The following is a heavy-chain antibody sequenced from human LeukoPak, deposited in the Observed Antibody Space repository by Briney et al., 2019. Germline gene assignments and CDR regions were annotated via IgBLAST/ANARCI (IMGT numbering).Heavy chain of an antibody. Sequence: SETLSLTCAVYGGSFSGYYWSWIRQPPGQGLEWIGEINHSGSTNYNPSLKSRVTISVDTSKNQFYLKLSSVTAADTAVYYCARGGYFDYWGQGTLVTVSS. CDR1: GGSFSGYY. CDR2: INHSGST. CDR3: ARGGYFDY. V-gene: IGHV4-34*01. J-gene: IGHJ4*02.